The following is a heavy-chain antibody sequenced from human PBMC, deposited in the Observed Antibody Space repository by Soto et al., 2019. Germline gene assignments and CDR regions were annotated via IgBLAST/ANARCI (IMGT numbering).Heavy chain of an antibody. D-gene: IGHD2-15*01. Sequence: GASVKVSCKASGYTFTSYYIHWVRQAPGQGLEWMGIFNPTGDTASYAQKLQGRVTMTRDTSTGTAYMELSSLRSEDTAVYYCARGRELGDIVVVVAVTSMDVWGQGTTVTVSS. V-gene: IGHV1-46*01. CDR3: ARGRELGDIVVVVAVTSMDV. CDR1: GYTFTSYY. CDR2: FNPTGDTA. J-gene: IGHJ6*02.